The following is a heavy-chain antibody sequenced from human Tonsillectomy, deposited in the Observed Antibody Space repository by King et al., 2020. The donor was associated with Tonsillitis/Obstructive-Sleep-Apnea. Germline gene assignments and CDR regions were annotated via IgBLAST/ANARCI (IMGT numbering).Heavy chain of an antibody. D-gene: IGHD4-17*01. Sequence: QVQLVESGAEVKKPGSSVKVSCKASGGTFSSFGISWVRQAPGQGLEWMGGIIPLFDTAIYSQKFQGRLTITADDSTSTAYMELDSLRSEDTAVYYCARDDYGDYARGYFDYWGQGTLVTVSS. CDR3: ARDDYGDYARGYFDY. CDR2: IIPLFDTA. CDR1: GGTFSSFG. V-gene: IGHV1-69*01. J-gene: IGHJ4*02.